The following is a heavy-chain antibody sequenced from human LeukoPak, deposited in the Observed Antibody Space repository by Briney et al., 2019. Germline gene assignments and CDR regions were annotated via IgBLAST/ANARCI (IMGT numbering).Heavy chain of an antibody. J-gene: IGHJ6*02. Sequence: ASVKVSCKASGYTFTGYPMHWVRQAPGQGLEWMGWINPNSGGTNYAQKFQGRVTMTRDTSIGTVYMELSSLRSDNTAVYYCARDNDVGGGAFYGMDVWGQGTTVTVSS. V-gene: IGHV1-2*02. CDR1: GYTFTGYP. CDR2: INPNSGGT. CDR3: ARDNDVGGGAFYGMDV. D-gene: IGHD3-3*01.